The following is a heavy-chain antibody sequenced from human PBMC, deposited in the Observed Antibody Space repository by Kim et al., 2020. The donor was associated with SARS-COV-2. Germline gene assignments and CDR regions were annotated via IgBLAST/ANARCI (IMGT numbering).Heavy chain of an antibody. CDR1: GFTFSSYA. D-gene: IGHD2-15*01. Sequence: GGSLRLSCAASGFTFSSYAMHWVRQAPGKGLEWVAVISYDGSNKYYADSVKGRFTISRDNSKNTLYLQMNSLRAEDTAVYYCNCRDGSYWGQGTLVTVSS. CDR3: NCRDGSY. J-gene: IGHJ4*02. V-gene: IGHV3-30*04. CDR2: ISYDGSNK.